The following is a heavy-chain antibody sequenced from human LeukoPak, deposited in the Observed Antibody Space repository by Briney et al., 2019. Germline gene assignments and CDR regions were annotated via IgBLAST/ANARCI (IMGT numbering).Heavy chain of an antibody. CDR1: GFTFSNYM. CDR3: AKDGGPSSSGSQFFNY. D-gene: IGHD1-26*01. J-gene: IGHJ4*02. V-gene: IGHV3-74*01. CDR2: IKSDGITI. Sequence: PGGSLRLSCAASGFTFSNYMMHWVRQAPGKGLVWVSRIKSDGITITYADSVKGRFTISRDNAKNTLYLQMNSLRAEDTAVYYCAKDGGPSSSGSQFFNYWGQGALVTVSS.